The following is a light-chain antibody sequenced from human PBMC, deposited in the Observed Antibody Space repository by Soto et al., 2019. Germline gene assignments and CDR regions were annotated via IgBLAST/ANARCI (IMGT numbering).Light chain of an antibody. J-gene: IGKJ4*01. CDR3: QQYNSWPLT. V-gene: IGKV3D-15*01. CDR2: DIF. Sequence: TQSPATLYLSAGERATVYCRASQSLSKSLAWYQQKPGQSTRLVIYDIFIRATGVPTRISGSGSGTEFTLTISSLQSEDFAGYYSQQYNSWPLTLAVGTKVDIK. CDR1: QSLSKS.